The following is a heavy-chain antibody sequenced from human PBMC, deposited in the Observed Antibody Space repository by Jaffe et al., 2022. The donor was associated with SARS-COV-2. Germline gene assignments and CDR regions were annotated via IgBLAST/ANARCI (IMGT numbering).Heavy chain of an antibody. J-gene: IGHJ6*02. D-gene: IGHD1-26*01. Sequence: EVQLVESGGGLVKPGGSLRLSCAASGFTFSNAWMSWVRQAPGKGLEWVGRIKSKTDGGTTDYAAPVKGRFTISRDDSKNTLYLQMNSLKTEDTAVYYCTTKGGSYLNRRDYYYYYGMDVWGQGTTVTVSS. V-gene: IGHV3-15*01. CDR3: TTKGGSYLNRRDYYYYYGMDV. CDR2: IKSKTDGGTT. CDR1: GFTFSNAW.